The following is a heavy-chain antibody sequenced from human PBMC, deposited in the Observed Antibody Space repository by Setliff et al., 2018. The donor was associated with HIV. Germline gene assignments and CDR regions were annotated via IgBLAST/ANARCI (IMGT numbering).Heavy chain of an antibody. J-gene: IGHJ5*02. CDR3: ARDNHSRRLRNWFDP. CDR2: IHTEQGFP. V-gene: IGHV1-18*04. CDR1: GYSFINYA. Sequence: ASVKVSCKTSGYSFINYAINWLRQAPGRGLEWMGWIHTEQGFPMYAQGRVTMTTDTSTSTAYMELRSLRSDDTAIYYCARDNHSRRLRNWFDPWGQGTLVTV. D-gene: IGHD4-17*01.